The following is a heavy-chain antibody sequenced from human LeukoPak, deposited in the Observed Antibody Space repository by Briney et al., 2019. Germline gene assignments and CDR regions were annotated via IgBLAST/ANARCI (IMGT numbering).Heavy chain of an antibody. D-gene: IGHD6-6*01. J-gene: IGHJ4*02. CDR2: IYSSGST. CDR3: ARENWRSKSIDFDS. Sequence: PSETLFLTCTVSGGSINSFYWTWIRQPAGKGLEWIGRIYSSGSTNFNPSLKSRVTMSVDTSKNQSSLRLSSVTAADTAAYFCARENWRSKSIDFDSWGQGTLVTVSS. CDR1: GGSINSFY. V-gene: IGHV4-4*07.